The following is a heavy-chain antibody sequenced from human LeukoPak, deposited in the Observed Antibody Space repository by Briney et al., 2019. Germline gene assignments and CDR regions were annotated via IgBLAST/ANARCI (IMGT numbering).Heavy chain of an antibody. D-gene: IGHD4-11*01. CDR3: VRIDYSNAFDI. CDR1: GYTFTNFD. Sequence: ASVKVSCKASGYTFTNFDINWVRQATGQGLGWMGWMNPKTGNTGSAQKLQGRVTITGNTSISTAYMELSSLRSEDTAVYYCVRIDYSNAFDIWGQGTMVTVSS. J-gene: IGHJ3*02. CDR2: MNPKTGNT. V-gene: IGHV1-8*01.